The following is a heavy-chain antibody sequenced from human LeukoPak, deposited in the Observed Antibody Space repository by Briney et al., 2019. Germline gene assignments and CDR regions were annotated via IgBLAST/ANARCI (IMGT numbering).Heavy chain of an antibody. J-gene: IGHJ6*03. V-gene: IGHV4-61*02. CDR2: IYTSGST. CDR1: GGSISSGSYY. D-gene: IGHD3-10*01. CDR3: ARGLKGSFYYYYYMDV. Sequence: SETLSLTCTVSGGSISSGSYYWSWIRQPAGKGLEWIGRIYTSGSTNYNPSLKSRVTISVDTSKNQFSLKLSSVTAADTAVYYCARGLKGSFYYYYYMDVWGKGTTVTISS.